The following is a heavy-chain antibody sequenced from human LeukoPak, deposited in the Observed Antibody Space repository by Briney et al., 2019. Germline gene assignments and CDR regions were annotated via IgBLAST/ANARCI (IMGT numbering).Heavy chain of an antibody. CDR3: ARDFLAAVVTVYFDY. J-gene: IGHJ4*02. CDR2: ISSSSSYI. CDR1: GFTFRSYS. Sequence: GGSLRLSCAASGFTFRSYSMNWVRQAPGKGLEWVSSISSSSSYIYYADSVKGRFTISRDNAKNSLYLQMNSLRAEDTAVYYCARDFLAAVVTVYFDYWGQGTLVTVSS. V-gene: IGHV3-21*01. D-gene: IGHD2-21*02.